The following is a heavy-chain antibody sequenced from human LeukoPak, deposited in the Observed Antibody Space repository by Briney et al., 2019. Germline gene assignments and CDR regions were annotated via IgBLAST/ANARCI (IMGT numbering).Heavy chain of an antibody. CDR2: ISSSGAVT. V-gene: IGHV3-23*01. Sequence: GGSLRLSCAASEFTFTSYAMSWARQAPGEGLEWVSAISSSGAVTSYANSVRGRFTISRDNAKNSLYLQMNSLRAEDTAVYYCARDIAVAGTLHPGMDVWGQGTTVTVSS. J-gene: IGHJ6*02. D-gene: IGHD6-19*01. CDR1: EFTFTSYA. CDR3: ARDIAVAGTLHPGMDV.